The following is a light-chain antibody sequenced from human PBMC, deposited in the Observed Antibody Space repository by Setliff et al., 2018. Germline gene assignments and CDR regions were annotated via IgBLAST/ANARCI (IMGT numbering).Light chain of an antibody. V-gene: IGLV2-14*03. CDR3: SSYTTSGTYV. CDR1: SSDVGGYNY. CDR2: DVT. J-gene: IGLJ1*01. Sequence: QSVLTQPASVSGSPGQWITISCSGTSSDVGGYNYVSWYQQHPGKAPKLMIYDVTNRPPGISNRFSGSKSGNTASLTISGLQAEDDADYYCSSYTTSGTYVFGTGTKVTVL.